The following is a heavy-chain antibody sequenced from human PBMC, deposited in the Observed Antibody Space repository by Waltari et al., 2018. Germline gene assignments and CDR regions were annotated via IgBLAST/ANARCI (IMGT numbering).Heavy chain of an antibody. V-gene: IGHV1-3*03. CDR3: ARGEQQLALFDY. CDR2: INAGNGNT. D-gene: IGHD6-13*01. Sequence: QVQLVQSGAEVKKPGASVKVSCKASGYTFTSYAMHWVRQAPGQRLEWMGWINAGNGNTKYSQEFQGRVTITRDTSASTAYMELSSLRSEDTAVYYCARGEQQLALFDYWGQGTLVTVSS. J-gene: IGHJ4*02. CDR1: GYTFTSYA.